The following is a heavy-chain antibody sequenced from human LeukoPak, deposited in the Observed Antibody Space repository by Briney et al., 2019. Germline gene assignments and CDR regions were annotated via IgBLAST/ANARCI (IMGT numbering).Heavy chain of an antibody. CDR2: IEEDGSEK. J-gene: IGHJ4*02. Sequence: GRSLRLSCAASGFTFSRYWVGWVRQAPGKGLEWVASIEEDGSEKYYVDSVKGRCTISRDSAKNTLYLQMNSLRVEDTAVYYCARGLPYSISDYWGQGTLVSVSS. V-gene: IGHV3-7*05. CDR3: ARGLPYSISDY. CDR1: GFTFSRYW. D-gene: IGHD6-13*01.